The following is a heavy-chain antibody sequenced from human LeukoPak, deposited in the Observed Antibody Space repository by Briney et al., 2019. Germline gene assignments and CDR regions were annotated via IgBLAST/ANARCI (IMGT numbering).Heavy chain of an antibody. J-gene: IGHJ4*02. V-gene: IGHV4-39*07. D-gene: IGHD3-22*01. CDR3: ARDSSGYDGGEPYYFDS. CDR2: IYHNGYT. CDR1: GGSIRSNNYY. Sequence: SQTLSLTCTVSGGSIRSNNYYWGWIRQTPGKGLEWIGSIYHNGYTYYNPSLTSRVTISVDTPKSQFSLKLRSVTAADTAVFYCARDSSGYDGGEPYYFDSWGQGILVTVSS.